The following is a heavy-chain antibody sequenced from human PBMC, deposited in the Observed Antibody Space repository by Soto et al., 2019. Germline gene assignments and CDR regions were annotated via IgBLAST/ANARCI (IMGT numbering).Heavy chain of an antibody. CDR3: ARGISLSYRSIDV. CDR2: IWYDGSNK. D-gene: IGHD1-26*01. J-gene: IGHJ6*03. V-gene: IGHV3-33*01. CDR1: GFIFSSSG. Sequence: GGSLRLSCAASGFIFSSSGMHWVRQAPGKGLEWVAVIWYDGSNKNYADSVKGRFTISRDNSKSTVDLQMNSLRAEDTAVYYCARGISLSYRSIDVWGKGTTVTVSS.